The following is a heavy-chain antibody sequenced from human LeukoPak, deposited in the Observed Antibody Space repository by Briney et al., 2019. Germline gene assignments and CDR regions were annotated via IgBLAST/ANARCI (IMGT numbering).Heavy chain of an antibody. V-gene: IGHV4-39*01. D-gene: IGHD3-22*01. Sequence: SETLSLTCTVSGGSISSSNYYWGWIRQPPGKGLEWIGSIHYSGSTYHNPSLKSRVTISVDASKNQFSLKLSSVIAADTAVYYCARHGGYDRSGYWFDPWGQGTLVTVSS. CDR2: IHYSGST. J-gene: IGHJ5*02. CDR1: GGSISSSNYY. CDR3: ARHGGYDRSGYWFDP.